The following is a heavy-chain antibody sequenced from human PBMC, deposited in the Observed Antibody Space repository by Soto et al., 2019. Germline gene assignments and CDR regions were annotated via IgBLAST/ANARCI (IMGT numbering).Heavy chain of an antibody. CDR3: ARDVVDY. CDR1: GFTFSNYG. CDR2: IWYGGSNK. D-gene: IGHD2-21*01. J-gene: IGHJ4*02. Sequence: QVPLVESGGGVVQPGRSLRLSCVASGFTFSNYGMHWVRQAPGKGLEWVGVIWYGGSNKYYADSVKGRFTISRDNSKNTLYLQLNSLRVEDTAVYYCARDVVDYWGQGTLVTVSS. V-gene: IGHV3-33*01.